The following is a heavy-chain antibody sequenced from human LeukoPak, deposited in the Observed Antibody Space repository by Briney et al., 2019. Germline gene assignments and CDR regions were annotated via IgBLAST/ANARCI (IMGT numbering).Heavy chain of an antibody. CDR3: ARDSHFCSGISCDLGWFDP. CDR1: GGSVSSGLHY. Sequence: SETLSLTCTVSGGSVSSGLHYWNWLRQPPGKGLEWIGYIYYRGNTDYNPSLKSRVTMSVDTSKNQFSLKLRSVTAADTAVYYCARDSHFCSGISCDLGWFDPWGQGTLVTVSS. CDR2: IYYRGNT. J-gene: IGHJ5*02. D-gene: IGHD2-2*01. V-gene: IGHV4-61*01.